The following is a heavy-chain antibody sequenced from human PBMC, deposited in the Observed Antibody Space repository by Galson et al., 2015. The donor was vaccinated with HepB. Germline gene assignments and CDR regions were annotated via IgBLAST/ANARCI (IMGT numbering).Heavy chain of an antibody. CDR3: ARTRGAAAGIFDY. CDR1: GFTFSNYW. D-gene: IGHD6-13*01. J-gene: IGHJ4*02. CDR2: INSDGTYT. Sequence: SLRLSCAASGFTFSNYWMHWVRQASGKGLVWVSRINSDGTYTTYADSVKGRFTISRDNAKNKLYLQMNSPRAEDTALYYCARTRGAAAGIFDYWGQGSLVTVSS. V-gene: IGHV3-74*01.